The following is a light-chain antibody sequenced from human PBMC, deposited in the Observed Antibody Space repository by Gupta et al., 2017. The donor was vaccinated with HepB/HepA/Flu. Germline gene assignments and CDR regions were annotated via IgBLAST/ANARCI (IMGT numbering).Light chain of an antibody. CDR3: QQYNNWPPMCS. Sequence: EIVMTQSPATLSVSPVERATLSCRASQSVSSNLAWYQQKPGQAPMLRIYGASTRATGIPARFSGSGSGTEFTLTISSLQSEDFAVYYCQQYNNWPPMCSCGQGTKLEIK. CDR1: QSVSSN. V-gene: IGKV3-15*01. CDR2: GAS. J-gene: IGKJ2*04.